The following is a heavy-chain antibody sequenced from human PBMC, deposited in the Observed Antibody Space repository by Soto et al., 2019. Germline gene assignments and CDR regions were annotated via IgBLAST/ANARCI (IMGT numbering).Heavy chain of an antibody. CDR2: ISWNSGSI. CDR3: AKDFGYRYGNRSEYYFDY. Sequence: EVQLMESGGGLVQPGRSLRLSCAASGFTFDDYAIHWVRQAPGKGLEWVSGISWNSGSIGYADSVKGRFTISRDNAKNSLYLQMNSLRAEDTALYYCAKDFGYRYGNRSEYYFDYWGQGTLVTVSS. D-gene: IGHD5-18*01. V-gene: IGHV3-9*01. CDR1: GFTFDDYA. J-gene: IGHJ4*02.